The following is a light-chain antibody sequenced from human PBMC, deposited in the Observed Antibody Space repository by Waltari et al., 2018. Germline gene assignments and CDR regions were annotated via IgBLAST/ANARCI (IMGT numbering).Light chain of an antibody. J-gene: IGLJ3*02. CDR1: SSNLGSNY. Sequence: QSVLTQPPSASGTPGPRVTISCSGSSSNLGSNYVHWYQQLPGTAPKLLIYRNNQRPSGVPDRFSGSKSGTSASLAISGLRSEDEADYYCAAWDDSLSGWVFGGGTKLTVL. CDR3: AAWDDSLSGWV. CDR2: RNN. V-gene: IGLV1-47*01.